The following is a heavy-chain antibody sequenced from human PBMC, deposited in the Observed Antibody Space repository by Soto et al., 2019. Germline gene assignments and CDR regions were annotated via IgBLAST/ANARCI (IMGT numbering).Heavy chain of an antibody. J-gene: IGHJ4*02. CDR1: GGSFIGYY. V-gene: IGHV4-34*09. D-gene: IGHD3-10*01. Sequence: PLEILSLTCAVYGGSFIGYYWCWIRQPPGKGLEWIGEIYYSGSTNYNPSLKSRVTISVDTSKNQFSLKLSSVTAADTAVYYCARWLVWFGDKLANPYYFDYWGQGTLVTVSS. CDR3: ARWLVWFGDKLANPYYFDY. CDR2: IYYSGST.